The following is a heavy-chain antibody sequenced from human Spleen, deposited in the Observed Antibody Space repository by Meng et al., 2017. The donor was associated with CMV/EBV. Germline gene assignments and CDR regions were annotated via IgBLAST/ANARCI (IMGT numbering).Heavy chain of an antibody. CDR1: DVTVSTNY. D-gene: IGHD2-21*01. J-gene: IGHJ3*02. Sequence: GESLKISCAASDVTVSTNYVTWVRQAPGRGLDWVSLIYSGGSTYYADSVRGRFTISRDNSKNTVYPQMNNLRAEDTASYYCARADEYSVVAAFAFDIWGQGTMVTVSS. V-gene: IGHV3-53*01. CDR2: IYSGGST. CDR3: ARADEYSVVAAFAFDI.